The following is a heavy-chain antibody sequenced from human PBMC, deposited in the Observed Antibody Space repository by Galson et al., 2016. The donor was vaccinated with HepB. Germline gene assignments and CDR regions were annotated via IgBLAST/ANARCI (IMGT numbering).Heavy chain of an antibody. Sequence: SLRLSCAASGFSFSLNTVHWVRQLPGKGLGWVALISYTGSNEIYAESVKGRFQISRDNSKNTLYLQMNNLRGEDTAVYYCARSFRDFVFEGSLYGLDVWGQGTTVIVSS. J-gene: IGHJ6*02. V-gene: IGHV3-30*04. CDR3: ARSFRDFVFEGSLYGLDV. D-gene: IGHD3-10*01. CDR2: ISYTGSNE. CDR1: GFSFSLNT.